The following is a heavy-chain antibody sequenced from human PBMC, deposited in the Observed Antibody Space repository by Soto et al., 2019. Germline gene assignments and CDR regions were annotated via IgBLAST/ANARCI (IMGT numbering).Heavy chain of an antibody. CDR2: ISSSSSTI. V-gene: IGHV3-48*02. Sequence: GGSLRLSCAASGFTFSSYSMNWVRQAPGKGLEWVSYISSSSSTIYYVDSVKGRFTISRDNAKNSLYLQMNSPRDEDTAVYYCARDRAGAQYGMDGWGQGTTVTVSS. CDR3: ARDRAGAQYGMDG. CDR1: GFTFSSYS. D-gene: IGHD1-26*01. J-gene: IGHJ6*02.